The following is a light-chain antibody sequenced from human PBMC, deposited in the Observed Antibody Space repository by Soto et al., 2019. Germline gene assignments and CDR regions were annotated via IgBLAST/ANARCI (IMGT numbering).Light chain of an antibody. Sequence: QSALTQPASVSGPPGQSITISCTGTSSDVGGYNYVSLYQQHPGKAPKLMIYDVSNRPSGVSNRFSGSKSGNTASLTISGLQAEDEADYYCSSYTSRSTYVVFGGGTKLTVL. CDR2: DVS. V-gene: IGLV2-14*01. CDR3: SSYTSRSTYVV. CDR1: SSDVGGYNY. J-gene: IGLJ2*01.